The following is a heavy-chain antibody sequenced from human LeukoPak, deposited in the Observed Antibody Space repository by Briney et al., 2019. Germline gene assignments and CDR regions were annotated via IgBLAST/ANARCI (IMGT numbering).Heavy chain of an antibody. D-gene: IGHD3-22*01. CDR3: ARTASGYYLFDY. V-gene: IGHV4-61*02. J-gene: IGHJ4*02. CDR2: MYTSGTT. CDR1: GGSIRSGSYY. Sequence: PSETLSLTCTVSGGSIRSGSYYWNWIRQPAGKGLEWIGRMYTSGTTNYNPSLKSRVTISVDTSKNQFSLQLISVTATDTTVDYYARTASGYYLFDYWGQGTLVTVSS.